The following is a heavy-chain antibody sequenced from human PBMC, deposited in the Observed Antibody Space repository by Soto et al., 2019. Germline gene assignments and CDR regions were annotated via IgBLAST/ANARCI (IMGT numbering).Heavy chain of an antibody. V-gene: IGHV4-34*01. Sequence: SETLSLTCAVYGGSFSGYYWSWIRQPPGKGLEWIGEINHSGSTNYNPSLKSRVTISVDTSKNQFSLKLSSVTAADTAVYYCARGQAARLQKHIFDYWGQGTLVPSPQ. CDR2: INHSGST. D-gene: IGHD6-13*01. CDR1: GGSFSGYY. CDR3: ARGQAARLQKHIFDY. J-gene: IGHJ4*02.